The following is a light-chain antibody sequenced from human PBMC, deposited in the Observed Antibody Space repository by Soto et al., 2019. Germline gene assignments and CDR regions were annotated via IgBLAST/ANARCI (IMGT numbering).Light chain of an antibody. CDR3: QQDVISVT. CDR2: GAS. Sequence: ALTQSVGTLSLSPGERATLSCRASQSISGNYLAWYQQKPGQAPRLLIYGASNRATGIPERFSGSGSGTDFTLTISRLEPQDSAMYYCQQDVISVTFGQGTRLEI. J-gene: IGKJ5*01. V-gene: IGKV3-20*01. CDR1: QSISGNY.